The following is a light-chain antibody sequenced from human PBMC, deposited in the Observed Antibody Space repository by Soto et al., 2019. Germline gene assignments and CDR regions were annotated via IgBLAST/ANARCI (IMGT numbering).Light chain of an antibody. V-gene: IGKV3-20*01. CDR2: GAS. J-gene: IGKJ5*01. Sequence: FVLTHSPGTLSFSRGDIATLSCWASQSVTSKLAWYQQKPGHAPSLLISGASNRATGIPDRFSGSGSGTDSPPTISRLEPDDFALYFCQQYGGSPITFGLGTRLEIK. CDR1: QSVTSK. CDR3: QQYGGSPIT.